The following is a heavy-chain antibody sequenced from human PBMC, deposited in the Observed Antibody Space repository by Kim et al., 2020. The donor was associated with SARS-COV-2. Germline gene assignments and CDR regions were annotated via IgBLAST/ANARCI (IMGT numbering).Heavy chain of an antibody. V-gene: IGHV3-23*01. CDR1: GFTFSSYA. Sequence: GGSLRLSCAASGFTFSSYAMSWVRQAPGKGLEWVSAISGSGGSTYYADSVKGRFTISRDNSKNTLYLQMNSLRAEDTAVYYCAKDLTPNPFSYGDSDAFDIWGQGTMVTVSS. J-gene: IGHJ3*02. CDR2: ISGSGGST. D-gene: IGHD4-17*01. CDR3: AKDLTPNPFSYGDSDAFDI.